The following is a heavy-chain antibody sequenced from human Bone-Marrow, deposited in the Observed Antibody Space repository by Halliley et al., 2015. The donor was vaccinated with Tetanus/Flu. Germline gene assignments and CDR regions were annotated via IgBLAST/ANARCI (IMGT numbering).Heavy chain of an antibody. Sequence: YSVPSNNNPPLKGRVTISIDTSKNQFSQKMTSVTTADTGVYYCARSYSSTSYGWFDPWGQGTLVTVSS. D-gene: IGHD6-13*01. CDR2: YSVPS. V-gene: IGHV4-59*01. J-gene: IGHJ5*02. CDR3: ARSYSSTSYGWFDP.